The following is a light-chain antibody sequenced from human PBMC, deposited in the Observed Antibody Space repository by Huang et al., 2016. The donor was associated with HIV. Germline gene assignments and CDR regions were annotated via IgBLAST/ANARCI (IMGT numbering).Light chain of an antibody. J-gene: IGKJ3*01. CDR2: DAS. CDR1: QSVSSN. V-gene: IGKV3-15*01. Sequence: ELVMTQSPATLSVSPGERATLSCRASQSVSSNLACYQQKPGQAPRLLIYDASTRATGIPARFSVSGFVTEFTLTIRSLQSEDFAVYYCQQYNNWPPVTFGPGTKVDIK. CDR3: QQYNNWPPVT.